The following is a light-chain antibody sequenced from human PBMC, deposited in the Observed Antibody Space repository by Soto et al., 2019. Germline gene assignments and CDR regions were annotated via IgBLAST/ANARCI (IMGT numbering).Light chain of an antibody. CDR2: LTS. V-gene: IGKV2-28*01. CDR1: QSPLHRDGYTY. Sequence: IVMTQSPLSLPVTPGEPASISCRSSQSPLHRDGYTYLDWYLQKPGQSPQLLIYLTSNRASGVPDRFSGSGSGTDFTLKISRVEAEDVGVYYCMQTLRFWTFGQGTRWIS. CDR3: MQTLRFWT. J-gene: IGKJ1*01.